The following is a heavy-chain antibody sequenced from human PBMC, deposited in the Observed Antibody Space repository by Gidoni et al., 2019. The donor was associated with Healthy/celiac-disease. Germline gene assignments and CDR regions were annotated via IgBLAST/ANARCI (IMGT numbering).Heavy chain of an antibody. CDR2: IYYSGST. CDR3: ASLNSNQHREKDY. CDR1: GGSISSGGYY. V-gene: IGHV4-31*03. D-gene: IGHD4-4*01. J-gene: IGHJ4*02. Sequence: QVQLQESGPGLVKPSQTLSLTCTVSGGSISSGGYYWSWSRQHPGKGLEWIGYIYYSGSTYYNPSLKSRVTISVDTSKNQFSLKLSSVTAADTAVYYCASLNSNQHREKDYWGQGTLVTVSS.